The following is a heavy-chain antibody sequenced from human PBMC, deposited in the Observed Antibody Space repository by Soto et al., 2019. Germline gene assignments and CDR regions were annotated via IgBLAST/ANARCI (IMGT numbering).Heavy chain of an antibody. J-gene: IGHJ6*02. D-gene: IGHD2-2*01. Sequence: GESLKICCKVSGYSFTSYWIGWVRQMPGKGLEWMGIIYPGDSDTRYSPSFQGQVTISADKSISTAYLQWSSLKASDTAMYYCARHYCSSTSCYPVYYYYYGMDVWGQGTTVTVSS. CDR2: IYPGDSDT. CDR3: ARHYCSSTSCYPVYYYYYGMDV. CDR1: GYSFTSYW. V-gene: IGHV5-51*01.